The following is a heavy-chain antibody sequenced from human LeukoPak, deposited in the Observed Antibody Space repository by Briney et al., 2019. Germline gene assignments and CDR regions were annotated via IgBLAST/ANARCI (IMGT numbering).Heavy chain of an antibody. V-gene: IGHV3-21*01. J-gene: IGHJ4*01. CDR2: IAGSSGYI. CDR3: ARDRGAYCGGDCYLGFDY. D-gene: IGHD2-21*02. Sequence: PGGSLRLSCAASRFTFSSYTMNWVRQAPGKGLEWVSSIAGSSGYISYADSVKGRFTISRDNAKKSLYLQMTSLTAEDTAVYYCARDRGAYCGGDCYLGFDYWGRGTLVIVSS. CDR1: RFTFSSYT.